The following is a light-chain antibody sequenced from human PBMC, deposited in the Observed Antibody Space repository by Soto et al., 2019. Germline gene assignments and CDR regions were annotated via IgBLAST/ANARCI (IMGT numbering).Light chain of an antibody. V-gene: IGKV1-5*03. CDR3: QQYNIYSWT. CDR2: KAS. CDR1: QSINNW. Sequence: DIQMTQSPSTLSASVGDRVTITCRASQSINNWLAWYQQKPGKAPKLLIYKASSLESGVPSRFSGSGSGTEFTLTISSLQPDDFATYYCQQYNIYSWTFGQGTKVDIK. J-gene: IGKJ1*01.